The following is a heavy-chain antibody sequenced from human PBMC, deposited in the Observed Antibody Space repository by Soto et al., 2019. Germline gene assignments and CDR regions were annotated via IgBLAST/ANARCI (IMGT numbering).Heavy chain of an antibody. Sequence: SETLSLTCTVSGGSISSGGYYWSWIRQHPGKGLEWIGYIYYSGSTYYNPSLKSRVTISVDTSKNQFSLKRSSVTAADTAVYYCARDWRGYSYGYYYYYGMDVWGQGTTVTVSS. CDR1: GGSISSGGYY. CDR3: ARDWRGYSYGYYYYYGMDV. J-gene: IGHJ6*02. CDR2: IYYSGST. D-gene: IGHD5-18*01. V-gene: IGHV4-31*03.